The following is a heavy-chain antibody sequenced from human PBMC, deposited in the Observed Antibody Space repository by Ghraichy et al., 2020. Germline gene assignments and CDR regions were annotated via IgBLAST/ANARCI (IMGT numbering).Heavy chain of an antibody. D-gene: IGHD3-3*01. CDR2: INSDGSST. Sequence: GESLNISCAASGFTFSSYWMHWVRQAPGKGLVWVSRINSDGSSTSYADSVKGRFTISRDNAKNTLYLQMNSLRAEDTAVYYCAREYYDFWSGYYYYGMDVWGQGTTVTVSS. CDR1: GFTFSSYW. CDR3: AREYYDFWSGYYYYGMDV. J-gene: IGHJ6*02. V-gene: IGHV3-74*01.